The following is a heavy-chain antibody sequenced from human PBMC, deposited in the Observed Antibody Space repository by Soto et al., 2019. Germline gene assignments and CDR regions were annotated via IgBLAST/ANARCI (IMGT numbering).Heavy chain of an antibody. CDR1: GFTFSSSA. V-gene: IGHV3-23*01. CDR2: VSGSGGTT. D-gene: IGHD6-19*01. J-gene: IGHJ5*02. CDR3: ARCTVDTIVTSGWCHYLDP. Sequence: EVQLLDSGGGVVQPGGSLRLSCAASGFTFSSSAMSWVRQAPGKGLEWVSAVSGSGGTTYYADSVRGRFTISRDNSKNTLYLQMNSLRAEDTAIYFCARCTVDTIVTSGWCHYLDPWGQGTLVTVSS.